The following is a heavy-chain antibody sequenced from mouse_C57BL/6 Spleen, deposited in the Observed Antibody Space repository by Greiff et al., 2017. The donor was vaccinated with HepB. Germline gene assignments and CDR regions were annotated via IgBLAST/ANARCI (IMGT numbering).Heavy chain of an antibody. J-gene: IGHJ4*01. D-gene: IGHD2-12*01. V-gene: IGHV1-53*01. CDR2: INPSNGGT. CDR3: ARSGYSSYAMDY. CDR1: GYTFTSYW. Sequence: QVQLKQSGTELVKPGASVKLSCKASGYTFTSYWMHWVKQRPGQGLEWIGNINPSNGGTNYNEKFKSKATLTVDKSSSTAYMQLSSLTSEDSAVYYCARSGYSSYAMDYWGQGTSVTVSS.